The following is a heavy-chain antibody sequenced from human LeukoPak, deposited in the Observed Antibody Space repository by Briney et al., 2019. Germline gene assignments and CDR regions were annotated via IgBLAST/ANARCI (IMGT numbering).Heavy chain of an antibody. CDR1: GFGFSSYT. V-gene: IGHV4-34*01. CDR2: INHRGST. CDR3: ASVAAVRDYYGMDV. J-gene: IGHJ6*02. Sequence: GSLRLSCAASGFGFSSYTMSWVRQAPGKGLEWIGKINHRGSTNYNPSLKSRVTILVDTSKNQFSLKLSSVTAADTAVYYCASVAAVRDYYGMDVWGQGTTVTVSS. D-gene: IGHD6-13*01.